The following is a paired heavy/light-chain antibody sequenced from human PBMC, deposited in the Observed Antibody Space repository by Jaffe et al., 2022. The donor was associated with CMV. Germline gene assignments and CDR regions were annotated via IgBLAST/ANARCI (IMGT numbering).Light chain of an antibody. CDR1: QSLDTSY. Sequence: EVVLTQSPGTLSLSPGERATLSCRASQSLDTSYFAWYVQKPGQAPRLLVYGTSKRATGIPDRFSGSGSGTDFTLTISGLGPEDSAVYHCQQYGSAPYSFGQGTKLEIK. V-gene: IGKV3-20*01. CDR2: GTS. CDR3: QQYGSAPYS. J-gene: IGKJ2*03.
Heavy chain of an antibody. CDR1: GNSFSKYW. Sequence: EVQLVQSGAEVRKPGESLKISCKGSGNSFSKYWIGWVRQVPGKGLEWMGIIYPDDSDTRYSPSFQGHITISADKSTTTAYLQWSSLRASDTAIYYCTRRLSTGWYYFDSWGQGTLVTVSS. CDR3: TRRLSTGWYYFDS. V-gene: IGHV5-51*01. CDR2: IYPDDSDT. D-gene: IGHD6-19*01. J-gene: IGHJ4*02.